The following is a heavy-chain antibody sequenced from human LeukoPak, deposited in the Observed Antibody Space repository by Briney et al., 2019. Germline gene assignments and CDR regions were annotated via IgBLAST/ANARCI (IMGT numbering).Heavy chain of an antibody. D-gene: IGHD2-15*01. V-gene: IGHV3-7*01. Sequence: GGSLRLSCAASGFIFSPYWVTWVRQAPGMGLEWVANMKEDGGEKFYVDSVRGRFTISRDNAKNSVYLQMDRLRAEDTAVYYCARARYLNSWGQGTLVTVSS. CDR3: ARARYLNS. CDR2: MKEDGGEK. J-gene: IGHJ4*02. CDR1: GFIFSPYW.